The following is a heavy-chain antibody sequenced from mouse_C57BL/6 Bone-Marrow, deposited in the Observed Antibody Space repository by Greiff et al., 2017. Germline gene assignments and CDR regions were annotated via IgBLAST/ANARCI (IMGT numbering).Heavy chain of an antibody. J-gene: IGHJ1*03. CDR2: ISPGSGST. CDR1: GYTFTSYW. CDR3: ARWRLLRYPSYWYFDV. Sequence: QVQLKQPGAELVKPGASVKMSCKASGYTFTSYWITWVKQRPGQGLGWIGDISPGSGSTNYNEKFKSKATLTVDTSSSTAYMQLSSLTSEDSAVYYCARWRLLRYPSYWYFDVWGTGTTVTVSA. V-gene: IGHV1-55*01. D-gene: IGHD1-1*01.